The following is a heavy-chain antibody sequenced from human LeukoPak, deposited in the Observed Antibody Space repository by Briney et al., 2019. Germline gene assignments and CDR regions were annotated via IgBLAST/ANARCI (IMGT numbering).Heavy chain of an antibody. CDR3: ARGPTGGRTMIVVVASRFDP. CDR2: ISYDGSNK. D-gene: IGHD3-22*01. CDR1: GFTFSSYG. V-gene: IGHV3-30*19. J-gene: IGHJ5*02. Sequence: PGRSLRLSCAASGFTFSSYGMHWVRQAPGKGLEWVAVISYDGSNKYYADSVKGRFTISRDNSKNTLYLQMNSLRAEDTAVYYCARGPTGGRTMIVVVASRFDPWGQGTLVTVSS.